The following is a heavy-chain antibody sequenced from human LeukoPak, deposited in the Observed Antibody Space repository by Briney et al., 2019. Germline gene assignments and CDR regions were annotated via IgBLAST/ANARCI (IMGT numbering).Heavy chain of an antibody. Sequence: GESLKISCKGSGYSFTSYWIGWVRQMPGKGLEWMGIIYPGDSDTRYSPSFQGQVTISADKSISTTYLQWSSLKASDTAMYYCAFSIRYSGYDLPDAFDIWGQGTMVTVSS. V-gene: IGHV5-51*01. D-gene: IGHD5-12*01. CDR2: IYPGDSDT. CDR3: AFSIRYSGYDLPDAFDI. CDR1: GYSFTSYW. J-gene: IGHJ3*02.